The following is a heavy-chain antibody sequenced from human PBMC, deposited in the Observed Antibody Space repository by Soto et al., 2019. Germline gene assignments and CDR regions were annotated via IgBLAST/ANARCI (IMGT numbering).Heavy chain of an antibody. Sequence: QVTLKESGPVLVKPTETPTLTCTVSGFSLSNARMGVSWIRQPPGKALEWLAHIFSNDEKSYSTSLKSRLTISKDTSKSQVVLTMTNMDPVDTATYYCARMPAAHYYYYYGMDVWGQGTTVTVSS. D-gene: IGHD6-13*01. CDR1: GFSLSNARMG. CDR3: ARMPAAHYYYYYGMDV. CDR2: IFSNDEK. J-gene: IGHJ6*02. V-gene: IGHV2-26*01.